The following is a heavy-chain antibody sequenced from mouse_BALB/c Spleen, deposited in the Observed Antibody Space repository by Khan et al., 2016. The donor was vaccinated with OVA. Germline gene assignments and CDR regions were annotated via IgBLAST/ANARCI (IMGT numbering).Heavy chain of an antibody. J-gene: IGHJ3*01. D-gene: IGHD4-1*01. CDR3: AREASSWDFSFPY. Sequence: VQLQQSGPELVEPGASVKMSCKASGYTFTNYVIHWVKQKPGQGLEWIGYINPDNADTRYNEKFKGKATLTSGISSTSAYMELLSLTSEDSAVYYCAREASSWDFSFPYWGQGTLVTVSA. CDR2: INPDNADT. V-gene: IGHV1S136*01. CDR1: GYTFTNYV.